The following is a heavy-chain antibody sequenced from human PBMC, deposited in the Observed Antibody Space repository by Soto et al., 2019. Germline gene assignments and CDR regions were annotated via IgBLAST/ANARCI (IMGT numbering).Heavy chain of an antibody. V-gene: IGHV1-46*01. CDR3: AVGGNYLTMAV. Sequence: QVQLVKSGAEVKKPGASVKVSCKASGYTFTSYYMHWVRLAPGKGLEWMGIINPDGGGTSYPQPFQGRVIMNGDTSTSTVYMEMSSVRSEDTAVYFCAVGGNYLTMAVWGQGTTVTVSS. CDR2: INPDGGGT. J-gene: IGHJ6*02. D-gene: IGHD4-4*01. CDR1: GYTFTSYY.